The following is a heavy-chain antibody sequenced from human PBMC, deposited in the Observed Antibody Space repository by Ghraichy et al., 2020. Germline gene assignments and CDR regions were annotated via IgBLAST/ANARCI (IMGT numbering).Heavy chain of an antibody. V-gene: IGHV4-34*01. Sequence: SDTLSLTCDVYGESFSAYFRSWIRQPPGKGLEWIGEINHGGSTNYNPSLKRRVTISVDTSKNQFSLRLSSVTAADTAVYYCATARYCAGGSCPRYFDSWGQGTLVTVSS. CDR1: GESFSAYF. D-gene: IGHD2-15*01. CDR2: INHGGST. CDR3: ATARYCAGGSCPRYFDS. J-gene: IGHJ4*02.